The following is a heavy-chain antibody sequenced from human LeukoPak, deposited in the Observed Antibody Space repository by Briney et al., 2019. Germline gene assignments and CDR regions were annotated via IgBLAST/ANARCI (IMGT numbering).Heavy chain of an antibody. J-gene: IGHJ4*02. CDR3: ARDGGSSWPNYFDY. Sequence: GGSLRLSCAASGFTFGSYVMNWVRQAPGKGLEWVSYISNSGSTIYYADSVKGRFTISRDNSKNTLYLQMNSLRAEDTAVYYCARDGGSSWPNYFDYWGQGTLVTVSS. D-gene: IGHD6-13*01. CDR2: ISNSGSTI. CDR1: GFTFGSYV. V-gene: IGHV3-48*03.